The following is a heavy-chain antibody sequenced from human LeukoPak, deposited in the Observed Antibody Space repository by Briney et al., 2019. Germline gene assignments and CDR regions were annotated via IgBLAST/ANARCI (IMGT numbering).Heavy chain of an antibody. CDR1: AFIVSSNY. J-gene: IGHJ4*02. Sequence: HPGGSLRLSCAVSAFIVSSNYMNWVRQAPGKGLEWVSVIYSGGATYYADSVRGRFTISRDNSKNMVSLQMTSLGAEDTAVYYCARGRFSGPDDYWGQGTLVTVSS. CDR2: IYSGGAT. D-gene: IGHD6-19*01. V-gene: IGHV3-53*01. CDR3: ARGRFSGPDDY.